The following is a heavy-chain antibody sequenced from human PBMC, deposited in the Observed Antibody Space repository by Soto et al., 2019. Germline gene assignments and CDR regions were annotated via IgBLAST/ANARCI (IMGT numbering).Heavy chain of an antibody. D-gene: IGHD6-19*01. Sequence: EVELVESGGGLVQPGRSLRLSCVGSGFSFDDYAMHWVRQAPGKGLEWVSDISWNSDVIGYADSVKGRFTISRDNAKNSLYLQMNRLRPDDTALYACARAPFGQWLVDYWGQGTLVAVSS. CDR2: ISWNSDVI. V-gene: IGHV3-9*01. J-gene: IGHJ4*02. CDR1: GFSFDDYA. CDR3: ARAPFGQWLVDY.